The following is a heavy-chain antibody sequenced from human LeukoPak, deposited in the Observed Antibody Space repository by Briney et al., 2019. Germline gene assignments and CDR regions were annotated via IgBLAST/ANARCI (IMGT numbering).Heavy chain of an antibody. J-gene: IGHJ6*03. Sequence: GGSLRLSCAASGFTFSSYAMHWVRQAPGKGLEWVAVISYDGSNKYYADSVKGRFTISRDNSKNTLYLQMNSLRAEDTAVYYCAREPITIFGVVPYYYYYMDVWGKGTTVTVSS. V-gene: IGHV3-30-3*01. CDR2: ISYDGSNK. CDR3: AREPITIFGVVPYYYYYMDV. D-gene: IGHD3-3*01. CDR1: GFTFSSYA.